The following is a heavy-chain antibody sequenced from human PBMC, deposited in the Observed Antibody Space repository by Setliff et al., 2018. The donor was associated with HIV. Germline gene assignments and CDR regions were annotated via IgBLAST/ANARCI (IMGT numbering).Heavy chain of an antibody. Sequence: KTGGSLRLSCAASGFFFKNAWMSWVRQAPGKGLEWIGRIKSEADGGTEESAALLNGRFTISRDDSKNTLFLQMNSLKAEDTAVYYCTTEVRYYDSSGPDYWGQGTQVTVSS. CDR3: TTEVRYYDSSGPDY. V-gene: IGHV3-15*01. J-gene: IGHJ4*02. CDR2: IKSEADGGTE. D-gene: IGHD3-22*01. CDR1: GFFFKNAW.